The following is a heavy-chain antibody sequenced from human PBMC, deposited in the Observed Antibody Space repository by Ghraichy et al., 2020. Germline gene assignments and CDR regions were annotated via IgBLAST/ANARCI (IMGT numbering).Heavy chain of an antibody. J-gene: IGHJ4*02. Sequence: LSLTCAASGFTFSSYIMNWVRQAPGKGLEWVSSISSSSHTMYYADSVEGRFTISRDNAKNSLYLQMNSLRDEDTAVYYCARDLRFGADYWGQGTLVTVSS. V-gene: IGHV3-48*02. CDR3: ARDLRFGADY. D-gene: IGHD3-10*01. CDR1: GFTFSSYI. CDR2: ISSSSHTM.